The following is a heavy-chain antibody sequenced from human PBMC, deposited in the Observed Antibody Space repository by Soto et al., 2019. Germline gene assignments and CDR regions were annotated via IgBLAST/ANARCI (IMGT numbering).Heavy chain of an antibody. CDR1: GFTFGDYA. V-gene: IGHV3-49*03. J-gene: IGHJ6*03. CDR2: IRSKAYGGTT. Sequence: GGSLRLSCTASGFTFGDYAMSWFRQAPGKGLEWVGFIRSKAYGGTTEYAASVKGRFTISRDDSKSIAYLQMNSLKTEDTAVYYCTRDPPGYSSGWVYYYYYMDVWGKGTTVTVSS. D-gene: IGHD6-19*01. CDR3: TRDPPGYSSGWVYYYYYMDV.